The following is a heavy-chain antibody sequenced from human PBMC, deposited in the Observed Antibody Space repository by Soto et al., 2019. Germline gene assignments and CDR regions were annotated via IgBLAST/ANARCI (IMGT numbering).Heavy chain of an antibody. CDR1: GGAINSTVYY. CDR2: SNYGGPT. V-gene: IGHV4-39*01. D-gene: IGHD6-13*01. CDR3: ARHGAYSTSVYYYYGMDV. Sequence: PSETLSLTCTVSGGAINSTVYYWGWIRQPPGKGLEWIGSSNYGGPTYYSPSRHSRVTISLDTAKNHFSLNLRSVTAADTAVYYCARHGAYSTSVYYYYGMDVWGQGTTVTVSS. J-gene: IGHJ6*02.